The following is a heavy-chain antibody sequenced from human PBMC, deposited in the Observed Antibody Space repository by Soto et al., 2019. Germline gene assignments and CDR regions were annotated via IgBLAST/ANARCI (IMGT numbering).Heavy chain of an antibody. D-gene: IGHD5-18*01. CDR1: GGTFSSYA. V-gene: IGHV1-69*13. J-gene: IGHJ4*02. CDR3: ARTLGIQLWLPYFDY. Sequence: ASVKVSCKASGGTFSSYAISWVRQAPGQGLEWMGGIIPIFGTANYAQKFQGRVTITADESTSTAYMELSSLRSEDTAVYYCARTLGIQLWLPYFDYWGQGTLVTVSS. CDR2: IIPIFGTA.